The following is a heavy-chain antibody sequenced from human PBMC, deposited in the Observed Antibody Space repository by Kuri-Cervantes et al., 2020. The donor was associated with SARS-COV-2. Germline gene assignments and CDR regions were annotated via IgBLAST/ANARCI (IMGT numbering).Heavy chain of an antibody. V-gene: IGHV3-30-3*01. J-gene: IGHJ2*01. CDR2: ISSDGGNK. CDR1: GFTFSSHA. Sequence: GGSLRLSCEVSGFTFSSHAMRWVRQAPGKGLEWVAVISSDGGNKYYADSVRGRFTISRDNSKNTLYLRLNTLRAEDTAVYHCAREYVYDTTGYFYWYFDLWGRGTLVTVSS. CDR3: AREYVYDTTGYFYWYFDL. D-gene: IGHD3-22*01.